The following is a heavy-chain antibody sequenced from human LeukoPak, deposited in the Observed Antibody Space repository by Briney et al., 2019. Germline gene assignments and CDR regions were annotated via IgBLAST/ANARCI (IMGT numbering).Heavy chain of an antibody. Sequence: GSLRLSCAASGFSFSTYAMNWIRQAPGKGLEWVSTVSAGGDRSYYADSVKGRFTIFRDNAQNSLYLQLNGLRVEDTAVYYCTRRLDDWGQGTLVTVSS. CDR2: VSAGGDRS. CDR1: GFSFSTYA. D-gene: IGHD3-16*01. V-gene: IGHV3-23*01. J-gene: IGHJ4*02. CDR3: TRRLDD.